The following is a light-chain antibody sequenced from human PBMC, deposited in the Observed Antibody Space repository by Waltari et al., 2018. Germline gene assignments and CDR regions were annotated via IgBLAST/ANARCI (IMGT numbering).Light chain of an antibody. CDR3: YSYSGSSTSVV. Sequence: QSALTQPASVSGSPGQSITISCTGTNSNLGGFNYVSWYQQHPGKAPKLIIYDVTQRPSGVSDRFSGSKSGNMASLTISGLQADDEADYHCYSYSGSSTSVVLGGGTKLTVL. CDR2: DVT. CDR1: NSNLGGFNY. J-gene: IGLJ2*01. V-gene: IGLV2-14*03.